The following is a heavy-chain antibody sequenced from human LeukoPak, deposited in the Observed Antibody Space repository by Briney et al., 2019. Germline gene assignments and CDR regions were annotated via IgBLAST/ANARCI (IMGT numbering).Heavy chain of an antibody. CDR3: ARSPPDRASGLFDY. D-gene: IGHD1-14*01. V-gene: IGHV3-30-3*01. CDR2: ISYDGSNK. Sequence: GRSLRLSCAASGFTFSSYAMHWVRQAPGKGLEWVAVISYDGSNKYYADSVKGRFTISRDNSKNTLYLQMNSLRAEDTAVYYCARSPPDRASGLFDYWGQGTLVTVSS. CDR1: GFTFSSYA. J-gene: IGHJ4*02.